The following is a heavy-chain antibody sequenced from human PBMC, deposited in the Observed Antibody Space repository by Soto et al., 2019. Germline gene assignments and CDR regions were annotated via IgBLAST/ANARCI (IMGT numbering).Heavy chain of an antibody. CDR2: ISAYNGNT. D-gene: IGHD4-17*01. CDR3: ARSGDPVDYFYYYGMDV. CDR1: GYTFTTYG. Sequence: ASVKVSCKASGYTFTTYGISWVRQAPGQGLEWMGWISAYNGNTNYALKFQGRVTMTTDTSTSTAYMELRSLRSDDTAVYYCARSGDPVDYFYYYGMDVWGQGITVTVSS. J-gene: IGHJ6*02. V-gene: IGHV1-18*01.